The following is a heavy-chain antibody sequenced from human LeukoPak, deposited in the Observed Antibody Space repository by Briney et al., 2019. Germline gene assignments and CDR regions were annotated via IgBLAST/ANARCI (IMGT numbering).Heavy chain of an antibody. J-gene: IGHJ5*02. CDR2: TYYRSKWYN. CDR1: GDSVSSKSVA. CDR3: ARVFWEQQLRWFDP. V-gene: IGHV6-1*01. D-gene: IGHD6-13*01. Sequence: SQTLSLTCAISGDSVSSKSVAWNWIRQSPSRGFEWLGRTYYRSKWYNDYAVSVQSRITINPDTSKNQFSLHLNSVTPEDTAVYYCARVFWEQQLRWFDPWGQGTLVIVSS.